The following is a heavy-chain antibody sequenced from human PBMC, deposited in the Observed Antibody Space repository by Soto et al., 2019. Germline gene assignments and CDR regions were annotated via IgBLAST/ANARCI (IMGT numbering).Heavy chain of an antibody. Sequence: ASETLSLTCTVSGGSISSYYWSWIRQPPGKGLEWIGYIHHSGSTNYNPSLKSRVTISVDTSKNQFSLKLSSVTAADTAEYYCAKGGAIVAAGTRVYLYNAMDVWGQGTTVTVSS. CDR2: IHHSGST. CDR1: GGSISSYY. CDR3: AKGGAIVAAGTRVYLYNAMDV. V-gene: IGHV4-59*01. J-gene: IGHJ6*02. D-gene: IGHD1-26*01.